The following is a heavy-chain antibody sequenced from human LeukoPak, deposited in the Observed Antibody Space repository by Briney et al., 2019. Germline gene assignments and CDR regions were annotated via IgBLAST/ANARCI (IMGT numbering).Heavy chain of an antibody. J-gene: IGHJ4*02. V-gene: IGHV4-59*12. D-gene: IGHD1-26*01. CDR2: IYYSGST. Sequence: SETLSLTCTVSGGSLSSYYWSWIRQPPGKGLEWIGYIYYSGSTNYNPSLKSRVTISVDKSKNQFSLKLSSVTAADTAVYYCARVRYRYSGSYPFDYWGQGTLVTVSS. CDR3: ARVRYRYSGSYPFDY. CDR1: GGSLSSYY.